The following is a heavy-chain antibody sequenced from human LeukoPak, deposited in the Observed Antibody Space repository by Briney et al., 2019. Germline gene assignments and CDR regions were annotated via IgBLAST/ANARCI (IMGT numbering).Heavy chain of an antibody. V-gene: IGHV3-23*01. CDR3: AKVDGYYYGSGSYPFDY. J-gene: IGHJ4*02. D-gene: IGHD3-10*01. Sequence: PGGSLRLSGAASGFTFSSYAMSWVRQAPGKGLEWVSAISGSGGSTYYADSVKGRFTISRDNSKNTLYLQMNSLRAEDTAVYYCAKVDGYYYGSGSYPFDYWGQGTLVTVSS. CDR2: ISGSGGST. CDR1: GFTFSSYA.